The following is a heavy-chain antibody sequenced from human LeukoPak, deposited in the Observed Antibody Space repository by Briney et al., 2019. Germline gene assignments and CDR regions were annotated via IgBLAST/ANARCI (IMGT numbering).Heavy chain of an antibody. J-gene: IGHJ4*02. V-gene: IGHV4-59*01. CDR1: GGSISSYY. D-gene: IGHD1-26*01. Sequence: SETLSLTCTVSGGSISSYYWSWIRQPPGKGLEWIGYINYSGTTYYNPSLKSRVTISVDTSKNQISLKLNSVTAADTAVYHCARDNGGYAYFDYWGQGTLVTVSS. CDR3: ARDNGGYAYFDY. CDR2: INYSGTT.